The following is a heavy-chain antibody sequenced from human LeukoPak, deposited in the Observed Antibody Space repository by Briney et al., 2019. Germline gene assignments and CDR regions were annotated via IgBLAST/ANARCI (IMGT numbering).Heavy chain of an antibody. CDR3: ASGFAVAGTDY. CDR2: IYHSGST. J-gene: IGHJ4*02. D-gene: IGHD6-19*01. CDR1: GYSISSGYY. V-gene: IGHV4-38-2*01. Sequence: PSETLSLTCAVSGYSISSGYYWGWIRQPPGKGLEWIGSIYHSGSTYYNPPLKSRVTISVDTSKNQFSLKLSSVTAADTAVYYCASGFAVAGTDYWGQGTLVTVSS.